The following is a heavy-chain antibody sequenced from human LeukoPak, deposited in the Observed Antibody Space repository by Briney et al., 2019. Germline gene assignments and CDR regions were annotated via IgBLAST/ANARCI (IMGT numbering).Heavy chain of an antibody. V-gene: IGHV3-23*01. D-gene: IGHD2-15*01. CDR1: GFTFSSYA. CDR3: AKRASLVSATPWFDP. Sequence: PGASLRLSCAASGFTFSSYAMSWVRQAPGKGLEWVSDISNSGDSTYCADSVKGRFTISRDNSKNTLYLQMNNLRAEDTAVSYCAKRASLVSATPWFDPWGQGTLVTVSS. J-gene: IGHJ5*02. CDR2: ISNSGDST.